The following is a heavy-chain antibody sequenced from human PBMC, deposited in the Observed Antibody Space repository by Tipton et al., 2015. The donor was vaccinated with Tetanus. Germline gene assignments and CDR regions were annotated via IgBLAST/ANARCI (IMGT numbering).Heavy chain of an antibody. CDR3: ARETSLTTSY. D-gene: IGHD4-17*01. Sequence: SLRLSCAAPGFSFSTYNFHWVRQAPGKGLEWVAVIWYDGTTKYYADSVNGRFTISRDNSKNTLFLQMNSLRADDTAVYYCARETSLTTSYWGQGTLVTVSS. V-gene: IGHV3-33*01. CDR2: IWYDGTTK. CDR1: GFSFSTYN. J-gene: IGHJ1*01.